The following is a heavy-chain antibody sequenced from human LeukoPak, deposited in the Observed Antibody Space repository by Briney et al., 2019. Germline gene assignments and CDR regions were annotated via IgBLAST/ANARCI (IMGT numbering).Heavy chain of an antibody. D-gene: IGHD1-14*01. V-gene: IGHV3-30*18. J-gene: IGHJ4*02. CDR1: GFTFSSYG. CDR3: AKLQTGPCDY. Sequence: GGSLRLSCAASGFTFSSYGMHWVRQAPGKGLEWVAVISYDGSNKYYADSVKGRFTISRDNSKNTLYLQMNSLRAEDTAVYYCAKLQTGPCDYWGQGTLVTVSS. CDR2: ISYDGSNK.